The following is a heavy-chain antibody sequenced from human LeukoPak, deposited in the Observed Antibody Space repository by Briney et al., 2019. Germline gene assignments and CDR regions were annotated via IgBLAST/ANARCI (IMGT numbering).Heavy chain of an antibody. CDR2: ISGSGSST. J-gene: IGHJ3*02. D-gene: IGHD6-6*01. Sequence: GGSLRLSCAAPGFTFSRNGMTWVRQAPGKGLEWVSAISGSGSSTYSADSVKGRFTISRDNSKNTLYLQMNSLRAEDTAVYYCAKDLREYSSSPRNAFDIWGQGTMVTVSS. CDR1: GFTFSRNG. V-gene: IGHV3-23*01. CDR3: AKDLREYSSSPRNAFDI.